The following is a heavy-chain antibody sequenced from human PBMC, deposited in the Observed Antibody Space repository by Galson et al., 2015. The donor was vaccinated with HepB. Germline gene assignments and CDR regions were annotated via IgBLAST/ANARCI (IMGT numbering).Heavy chain of an antibody. Sequence: SLRLSCAASGFTFSSNGMHWVRQAPGKGLEWVAVIWYDGSNKYYADSVKGRFAISRDNSRDTLYLQMNSLRAEDTAVYYCARRGGSYLGEYYFDHWGQGTLVTVSS. D-gene: IGHD1-26*01. CDR1: GFTFSSNG. V-gene: IGHV3-33*01. CDR3: ARRGGSYLGEYYFDH. J-gene: IGHJ4*02. CDR2: IWYDGSNK.